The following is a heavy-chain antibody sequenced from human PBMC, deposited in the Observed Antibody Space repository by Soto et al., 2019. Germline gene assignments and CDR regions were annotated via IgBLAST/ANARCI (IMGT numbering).Heavy chain of an antibody. D-gene: IGHD2-15*01. CDR1: GGSISSNSYY. V-gene: IGHV4-39*01. J-gene: IGHJ5*02. CDR3: ARSDCSGGSCFRKFDP. CDR2: IYYSGST. Sequence: QLQLQESGPGLVKPSETLSLTCTVSGGSISSNSYYWGWIRQPPGKGLEWTGSIYYSGSTYYNPSLKSRVTISVDTSKNQFSLKLSSVTAADTAVYYCARSDCSGGSCFRKFDPWGQGTLVTVSS.